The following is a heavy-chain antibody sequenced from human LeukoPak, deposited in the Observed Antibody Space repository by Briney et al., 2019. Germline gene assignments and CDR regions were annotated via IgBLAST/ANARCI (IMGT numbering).Heavy chain of an antibody. CDR3: ARAAVTHYYYGMDV. Sequence: ASVPVSCQASGYTLTGYYMHWVGQAPGQGREGMGWLNPNSGGTNYAQKFQGRVTMTRDTSISTAYMELGRLRSDDTAVYYCARAAVTHYYYGMDVWGQGTTVSVSS. CDR1: GYTLTGYY. D-gene: IGHD4-23*01. J-gene: IGHJ6*02. V-gene: IGHV1-2*02. CDR2: LNPNSGGT.